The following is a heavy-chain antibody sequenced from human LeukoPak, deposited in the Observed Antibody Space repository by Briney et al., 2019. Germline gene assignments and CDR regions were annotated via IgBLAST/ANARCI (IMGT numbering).Heavy chain of an antibody. D-gene: IGHD3-3*01. Sequence: ASVKVSCKASGGTFSSYAISWVRQAPGQGLEWMGWISAYNGNTDYAQKLQGRVTMTTDTSTSTAYMELRSLRSDNTAVYYCARVGNKYYDFWSGVDYWGQGTLVTVSS. V-gene: IGHV1-18*01. CDR3: ARVGNKYYDFWSGVDY. CDR2: ISAYNGNT. CDR1: GGTFSSYA. J-gene: IGHJ4*02.